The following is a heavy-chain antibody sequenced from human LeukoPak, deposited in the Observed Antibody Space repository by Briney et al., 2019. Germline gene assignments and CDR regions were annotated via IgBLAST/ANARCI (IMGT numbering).Heavy chain of an antibody. CDR1: GGSISSNTYY. J-gene: IGHJ6*03. D-gene: IGHD4-17*01. CDR3: ARDVKIDYGDYSPDYYYMDV. CDR2: ISSSGST. Sequence: SETLSLTCTVSGGSISSNTYYWSWIRQPAGKGLEWIGRISSSGSTNYNPSLKSRVTISVDTSKNQFSLKLSSVTAADTAVYYCARDVKIDYGDYSPDYYYMDVWGKGTTVTVSS. V-gene: IGHV4-61*02.